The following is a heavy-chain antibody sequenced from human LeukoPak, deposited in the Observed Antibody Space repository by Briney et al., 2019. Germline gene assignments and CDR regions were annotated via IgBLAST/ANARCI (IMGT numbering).Heavy chain of an antibody. J-gene: IGHJ4*02. CDR1: GFTFSSYW. CDR2: IKQDGSEK. Sequence: GGSLRLSCVASGFTFSSYWMSWVRQAPGKGLEWVANIKQDGSEKYYVDSVKGRFTISRDNAKNSLYLQMNSLRAEDTAVYYCAKDGSGSSPPSPVDYWGQGTLVTVSS. V-gene: IGHV3-7*03. D-gene: IGHD3-10*01. CDR3: AKDGSGSSPPSPVDY.